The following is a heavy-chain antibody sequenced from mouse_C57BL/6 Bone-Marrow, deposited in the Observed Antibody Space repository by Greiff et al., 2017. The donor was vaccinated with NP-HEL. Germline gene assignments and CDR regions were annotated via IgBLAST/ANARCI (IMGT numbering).Heavy chain of an antibody. CDR1: GYTFTTYP. CDR2: FYPYNDDT. Sequence: LVESGAELVKPGASVKMSCKASGYTFTTYPIEWMKQNHGKSLEWIGNFYPYNDDTKYNEKFKGKATLTVEKSSSTVYLELSRLTSDDSAVYYCARRGLLTFSWFAYWGQGTLVTVSA. V-gene: IGHV1-47*01. J-gene: IGHJ3*01. D-gene: IGHD2-3*01. CDR3: ARRGLLTFSWFAY.